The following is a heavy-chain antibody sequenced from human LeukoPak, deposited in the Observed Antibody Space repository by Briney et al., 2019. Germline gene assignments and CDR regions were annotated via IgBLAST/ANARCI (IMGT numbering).Heavy chain of an antibody. CDR1: GFTFSDYY. CDR2: ISSSGSTI. CDR3: ARDHIVVVTASNNIYYYYYMDV. J-gene: IGHJ6*03. D-gene: IGHD2-21*02. Sequence: KPGGSLRLSCAASGFTFSDYYMSWIRQAPGKGLEWVSYISSSGSTIYYADSVKGRFTISRDNAKNSLYLQMNSLRAEDTAVYYCARDHIVVVTASNNIYYYYYMDVWGKGTTVTVSS. V-gene: IGHV3-11*01.